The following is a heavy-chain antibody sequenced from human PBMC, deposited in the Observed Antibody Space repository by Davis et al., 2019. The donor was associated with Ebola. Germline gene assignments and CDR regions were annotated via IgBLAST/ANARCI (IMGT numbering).Heavy chain of an antibody. V-gene: IGHV3-7*03. CDR3: ARSGTYFDS. CDR1: GFTFSNYW. J-gene: IGHJ4*02. Sequence: GGSLRLSCTASGFTFSNYWMSWVRQAPGKGLEWVANINQGGSAKYYVDSVDSVKGRFTVSRDNAKNLLYLQMNSLRPEDTAIYYCARSGTYFDSWGQGTLVTVSS. CDR2: INQGGSAK. D-gene: IGHD1-1*01.